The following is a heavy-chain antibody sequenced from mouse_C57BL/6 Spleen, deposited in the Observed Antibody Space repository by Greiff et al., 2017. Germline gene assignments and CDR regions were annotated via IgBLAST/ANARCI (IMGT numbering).Heavy chain of an antibody. CDR2: ISGGGGNT. CDR3: ARLGPLTYYFDY. D-gene: IGHD4-1*01. Sequence: EVKLVESGGGLVKPGGSLKLSCAASGFTFSSYTMSWVRQTPEKRLEWVATISGGGGNTYYPDSVKGRFTISRDNAKNTLYLQMSSLRSEDTALYYCARLGPLTYYFDYWGQGTTLTVSS. J-gene: IGHJ2*01. V-gene: IGHV5-9*01. CDR1: GFTFSSYT.